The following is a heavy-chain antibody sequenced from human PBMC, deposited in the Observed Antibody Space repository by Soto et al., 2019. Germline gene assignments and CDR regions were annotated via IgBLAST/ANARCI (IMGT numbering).Heavy chain of an antibody. CDR3: ARDFNWSFDY. CDR1: GFTFSIYS. Sequence: EVQLVESGRGLVQPGGSLRLSCAASGFTFSIYSMNWVRQAPGKGLEWLAYISGSGSPTSYADSVKGRFIISRDNAKNSLFLQMSSLRDEDTAVYYCARDFNWSFDYWGQGALVTVSS. D-gene: IGHD1-1*01. J-gene: IGHJ4*02. CDR2: ISGSGSPT. V-gene: IGHV3-48*02.